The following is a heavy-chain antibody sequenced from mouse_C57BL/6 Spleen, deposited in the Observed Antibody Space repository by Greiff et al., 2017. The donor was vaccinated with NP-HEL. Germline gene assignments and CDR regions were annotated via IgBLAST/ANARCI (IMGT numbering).Heavy chain of an antibody. CDR3: ARITTVVATNFDY. V-gene: IGHV1-61*01. D-gene: IGHD1-1*01. CDR2: IYPSDSET. Sequence: VQLQQPGAELVRPGSSVKLSCKASGYTFTSYWMDWVKQRPGQGLEWIGNIYPSDSETHYNQKFKDKATLTVDKSSSTAYMQLSSLTSEDSAVYYCARITTVVATNFDYWGQGTTLTVSS. J-gene: IGHJ2*01. CDR1: GYTFTSYW.